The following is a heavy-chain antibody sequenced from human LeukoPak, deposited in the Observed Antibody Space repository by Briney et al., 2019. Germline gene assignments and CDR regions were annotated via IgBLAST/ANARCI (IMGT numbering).Heavy chain of an antibody. D-gene: IGHD1-26*01. CDR1: GGSISSSSYY. Sequence: PSETLSLTCTVSGGSISSSSYYWGWIRQPPGKGLEWIGSIYYSGSTYYNPSLKSRVTISVDTSKNQFSLKLSSVTAADTAVYYCARHGGSYYLRYFDYWGQGTLATVSS. CDR3: ARHGGSYYLRYFDY. V-gene: IGHV4-39*01. J-gene: IGHJ4*02. CDR2: IYYSGST.